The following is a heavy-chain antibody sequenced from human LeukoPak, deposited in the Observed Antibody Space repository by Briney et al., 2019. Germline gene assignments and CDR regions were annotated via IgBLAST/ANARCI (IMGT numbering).Heavy chain of an antibody. CDR2: IYYSGST. CDR1: GGSISSSSYY. J-gene: IGHJ5*02. CDR3: ARTLRGKHHWFDP. Sequence: SETLSLTCTVSGGSISSSSYYWGWIRQPPGKGLEWIGSIYYSGSTYYNPSLKSRVTISVDTSKNQFSLKLSSVTAADTAVYYCARTLRGKHHWFDPWGQGTLVTVSS. D-gene: IGHD4-17*01. V-gene: IGHV4-39*01.